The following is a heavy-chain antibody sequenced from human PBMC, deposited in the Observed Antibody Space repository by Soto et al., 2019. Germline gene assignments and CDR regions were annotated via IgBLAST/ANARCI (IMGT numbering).Heavy chain of an antibody. CDR1: GFIFEDYA. V-gene: IGHV3-9*01. CDR2: ISWNSGII. Sequence: GRSLRLSYAASGFIFEDYAMHWVRQTPGKGLEWVSGISWNSGIIGYADSVKGRFTISRDNAKNSLYLQMNSLRAEDTALSYCAKDIVPAAIWHSAFDIWGQGTMVTVSS. D-gene: IGHD2-2*02. J-gene: IGHJ3*02. CDR3: AKDIVPAAIWHSAFDI.